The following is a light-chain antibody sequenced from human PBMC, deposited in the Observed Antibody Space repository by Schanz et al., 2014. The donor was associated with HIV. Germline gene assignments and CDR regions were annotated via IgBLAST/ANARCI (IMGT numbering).Light chain of an antibody. CDR1: SSNVGGYNY. CDR3: SSYGGGDTLL. Sequence: QSALTQPPSASGSRGQSVAISCTGSSSNVGGYNYVSWYQQHPGKAPKLMIYEVDKRPSGVPDRFSGSKSGNTASLTVSGLQADDEADYYCSSYGGGDTLLFGGGTKLTVL. CDR2: EVD. V-gene: IGLV2-8*01. J-gene: IGLJ3*02.